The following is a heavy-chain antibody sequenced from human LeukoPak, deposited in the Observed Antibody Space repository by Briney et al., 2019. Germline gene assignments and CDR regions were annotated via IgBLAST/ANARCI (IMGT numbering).Heavy chain of an antibody. CDR1: GFTFSSYW. J-gene: IGHJ3*02. CDR2: IKQDGSEK. CDR3: ARDPSGLPFDI. Sequence: AGGSLRLSLAASGFTFSSYWMSWVRQAPGKGLEWVANIKQDGSEKYYVDSVKGRFTISRDNAKNSLYLQMNSLRAEDTAVYYCARDPSGLPFDIWGQGTMVTVSS. V-gene: IGHV3-7*01. D-gene: IGHD1-26*01.